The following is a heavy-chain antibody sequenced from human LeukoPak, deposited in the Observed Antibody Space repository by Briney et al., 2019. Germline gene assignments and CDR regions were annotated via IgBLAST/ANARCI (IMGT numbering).Heavy chain of an antibody. CDR3: ARSDVVVVTATTHFDY. V-gene: IGHV1-2*02. D-gene: IGHD2-15*01. CDR2: INPNSGGT. Sequence: GASVKVSCKASGYTFTAYYIHWMRQAPGQGLEWMGWINPNSGGTNYAQNFQGRVTMTSDTSTYTTHMELSRLRSDDTAVYYCARSDVVVVTATTHFDYWGQGTLVTVSS. CDR1: GYTFTAYY. J-gene: IGHJ4*02.